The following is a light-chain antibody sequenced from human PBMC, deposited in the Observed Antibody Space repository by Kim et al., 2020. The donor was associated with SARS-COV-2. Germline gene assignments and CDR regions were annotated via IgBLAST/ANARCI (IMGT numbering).Light chain of an antibody. J-gene: IGKJ2*01. V-gene: IGKV3-15*01. CDR2: RAS. CDR3: HQYNTWHT. CDR1: QSLSGN. Sequence: EIVLTQSPATLSVSPGERATLSCRASQSLSGNLAWYQQKPGQAPRLLIYRASTRAAGVPDRFSGTGSATDFTLTISSLQSEDFALYYCHQYNTWHTFVQGTKMDIK.